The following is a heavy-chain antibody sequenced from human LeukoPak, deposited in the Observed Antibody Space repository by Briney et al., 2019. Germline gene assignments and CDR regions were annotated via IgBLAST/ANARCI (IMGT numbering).Heavy chain of an antibody. D-gene: IGHD1-26*01. CDR1: GFTFSDHY. CDR3: VRVAGTFYLDF. V-gene: IGHV3-72*01. Sequence: GGSLRLSCAASGFTFSDHYMDWARQAPGKGLEWVGRIRKKGNSYSTEYAASVKGRFTISRDDSNKSLYLQMNGLRTDDTAVYYCVRVAGTFYLDFWGQGTLVTVSS. CDR2: IRKKGNSYST. J-gene: IGHJ4*02.